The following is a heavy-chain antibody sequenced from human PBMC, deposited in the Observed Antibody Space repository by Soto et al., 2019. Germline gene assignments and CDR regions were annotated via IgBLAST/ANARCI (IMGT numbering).Heavy chain of an antibody. Sequence: QVQLVQSGAEVKKPGSSVKVSCKASGGTFSSYAISWVRQAPGQGLEWMGGIIPIFGTANYAQKFQGRVKHAADESTSTAYRGLGSESSNDTAVYYCGREAVLGGEWGWLDRWGQGALVTVSS. D-gene: IGHD3-16*01. CDR1: GGTFSSYA. CDR3: GREAVLGGEWGWLDR. CDR2: IIPIFGTA. J-gene: IGHJ5*02. V-gene: IGHV1-69*12.